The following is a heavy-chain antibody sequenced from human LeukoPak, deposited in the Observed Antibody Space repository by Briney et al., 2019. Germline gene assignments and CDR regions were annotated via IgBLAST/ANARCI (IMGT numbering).Heavy chain of an antibody. J-gene: IGHJ3*02. D-gene: IGHD3-9*01. CDR2: IYTSGST. Sequence: PSETLSLTCTVSGGSISTGSYYWSWIRQPSAKGLEWIGRIYTSGSTNYNPSLKSRVTISVDTSKNQFSLKLSSVTAADTAVYYCARTDTYDILTDYYIRNAFDIWGQGTMVTVSS. CDR3: ARTDTYDILTDYYIRNAFDI. V-gene: IGHV4-61*02. CDR1: GGSISTGSYY.